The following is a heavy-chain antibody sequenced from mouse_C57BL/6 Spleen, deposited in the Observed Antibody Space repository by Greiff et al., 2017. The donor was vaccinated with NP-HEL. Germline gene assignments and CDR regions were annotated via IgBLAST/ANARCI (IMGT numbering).Heavy chain of an antibody. CDR2: INPSSGYT. CDR3: ARSDGNYVGLDY. D-gene: IGHD2-1*01. CDR1: GYTFTSYW. V-gene: IGHV1-7*01. J-gene: IGHJ2*01. Sequence: QVHVKQSGAELAKPGASVKLSCKASGYTFTSYWMHWVKQRPGQGLEWIGYINPSSGYTKYNQKFKDKATLTADKSASTAYMQLSSLTYEDSAVYYCARSDGNYVGLDYWGQGTTLTVSS.